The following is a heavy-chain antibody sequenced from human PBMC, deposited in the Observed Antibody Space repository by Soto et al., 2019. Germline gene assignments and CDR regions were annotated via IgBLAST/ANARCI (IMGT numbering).Heavy chain of an antibody. V-gene: IGHV4-59*01. CDR3: ARDGKGWFDP. Sequence: SETLSLTCTVSGGSISSYYWSWIRQPPGKGLEWIGYIYYSGSTNYNPSLKSRVTISVDTSKNQFSLKLSSVTAADTAVYYCARDGKGWFDPWGQGTLVTVSS. CDR2: IYYSGST. J-gene: IGHJ5*02. CDR1: GGSISSYY.